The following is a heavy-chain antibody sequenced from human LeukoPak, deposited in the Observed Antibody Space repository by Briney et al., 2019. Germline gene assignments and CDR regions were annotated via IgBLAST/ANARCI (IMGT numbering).Heavy chain of an antibody. Sequence: PSETLSLTCAVYGGSFSDYYWSWIRQPPGKGLEWIGEINHSGSTNYNPSLKSRVTISVDTSKNQFSLKLSSVTAADTAVYYCARGDYDILTYYFDYWGQGTLVTVSS. D-gene: IGHD3-9*01. CDR3: ARGDYDILTYYFDY. V-gene: IGHV4-34*01. CDR1: GGSFSDYY. CDR2: INHSGST. J-gene: IGHJ4*02.